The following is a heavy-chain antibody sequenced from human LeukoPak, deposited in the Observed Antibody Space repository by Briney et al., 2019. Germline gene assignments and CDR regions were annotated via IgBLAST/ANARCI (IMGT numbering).Heavy chain of an antibody. CDR3: AREGGPYRPLDY. CDR1: GGSITNTNY. Sequence: PSGTLSLTCGVSGGSITNTNYWTWVRQPPGKGLEWIGEVNLQGSTNYNPSLMGRVAISVDTSENHVSLQLTSVTAADTAVYYCAREGGPYRPLDYSGQGTLVTVSS. V-gene: IGHV4-4*02. CDR2: VNLQGST. J-gene: IGHJ4*02.